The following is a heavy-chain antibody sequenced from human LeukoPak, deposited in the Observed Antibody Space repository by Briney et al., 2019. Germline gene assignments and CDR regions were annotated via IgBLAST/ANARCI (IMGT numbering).Heavy chain of an antibody. Sequence: PSETLSLTCTVSGGSISSYYWSWIRQPPGKGLEWIGYIYYSGSTNYNPSLKSRVTISVDTSKNQFSLKLSSVTAADTAVYYCARGDWDIVVAIDYWGQGTLVTVSS. CDR3: ARGDWDIVVAIDY. CDR1: GGSISSYY. D-gene: IGHD2-15*01. V-gene: IGHV4-59*12. J-gene: IGHJ4*02. CDR2: IYYSGST.